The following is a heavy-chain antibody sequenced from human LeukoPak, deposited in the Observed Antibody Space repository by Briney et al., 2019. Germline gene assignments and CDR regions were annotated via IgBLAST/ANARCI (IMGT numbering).Heavy chain of an antibody. CDR2: ISGDGKTY. CDR3: AKERGRYSASDI. J-gene: IGHJ3*02. V-gene: IGHV3-30*18. CDR1: GVTLSRVG. D-gene: IGHD4-4*01. Sequence: GMSLRLSCAGSGVTLSRVGMPWVRQAPGKGLEWVAVISGDGKTYKHADSVKGRVTISRDSSKNTVVLQMNSLRADDTAVYYCAKERGRYSASDIWGQGTMVTVSS.